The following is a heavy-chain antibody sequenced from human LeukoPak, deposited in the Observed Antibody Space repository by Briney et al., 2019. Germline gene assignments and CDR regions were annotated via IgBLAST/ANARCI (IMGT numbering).Heavy chain of an antibody. CDR2: ISGGGGTT. D-gene: IGHD6-6*01. J-gene: IGHJ4*02. CDR1: GFTFSSCT. V-gene: IGHV3-23*01. CDR3: AKGGIAARLTDY. Sequence: GGSLRLSCAASGFTFSSCTMGWVRQAPGKGLEWVSTISGGGGTTYYVDSVKGRFTISRDNSKSTLYLQMSSLRVEDTAVYCCAKGGIAARLTDYWGQGTLVTVSS.